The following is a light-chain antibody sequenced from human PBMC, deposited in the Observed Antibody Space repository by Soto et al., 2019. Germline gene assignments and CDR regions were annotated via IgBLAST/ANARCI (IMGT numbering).Light chain of an antibody. CDR1: SSDVGAYNY. Sequence: QSALAQPASVSGSPGQSITISCTGTSSDVGAYNYVSWYQQHPGKAPKLMIYEVSNRPSGVSNRFSGSKSGNTASLTISGLQAEDEADYYCSSYTSSSPYVFGTGTKV. CDR3: SSYTSSSPYV. CDR2: EVS. J-gene: IGLJ1*01. V-gene: IGLV2-14*01.